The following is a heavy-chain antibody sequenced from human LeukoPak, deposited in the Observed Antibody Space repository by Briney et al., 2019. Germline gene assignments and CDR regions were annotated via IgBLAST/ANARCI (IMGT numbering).Heavy chain of an antibody. CDR3: AVGEWLVDTWVDYYYGMDV. Sequence: ASVKVSCKASGYTFSSYYVQWVRQAPGQGLEWMGGIIPIFGTANYAQKFQGRVTITADESTSTAYMELSSLRSEDTAVYYCAVGEWLVDTWVDYYYGMDVWGQGTTVTVSS. J-gene: IGHJ6*02. CDR2: IIPIFGTA. D-gene: IGHD6-19*01. V-gene: IGHV1-69*13. CDR1: GYTFSSYY.